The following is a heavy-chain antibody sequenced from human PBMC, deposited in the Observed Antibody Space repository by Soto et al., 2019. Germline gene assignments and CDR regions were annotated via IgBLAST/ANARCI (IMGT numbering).Heavy chain of an antibody. D-gene: IGHD2-2*01. J-gene: IGHJ4*02. Sequence: GGSLRLSCEASGFTFSNFGMSWVRQAPGKRLEWVSGLTGNGGTTYYADSVKGRFTISRDNSKNTLSLQMNSLRVDDTAVYYCARGGQYQQPYQFDFWGQGTLVTVSS. CDR3: ARGGQYQQPYQFDF. CDR1: GFTFSNFG. CDR2: LTGNGGTT. V-gene: IGHV3-23*01.